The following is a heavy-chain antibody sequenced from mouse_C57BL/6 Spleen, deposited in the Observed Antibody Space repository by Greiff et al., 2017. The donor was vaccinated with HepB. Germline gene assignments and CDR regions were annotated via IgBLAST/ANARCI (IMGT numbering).Heavy chain of an antibody. CDR1: GFSLTSYA. CDR2: IWTGGGT. J-gene: IGHJ2*01. V-gene: IGHV2-9-1*01. CDR3: ARNKGSSYEGYFDY. D-gene: IGHD1-1*01. Sequence: VMLVESGPGLVAPSQSLYITCTVSGFSLTSYAISWVRQPPGKGLEWLGVIWTGGGTNYNSALKSRLSISKDNSKSQVFLKMNSLQTDDTARYYCARNKGSSYEGYFDYWGQGTTLTVSS.